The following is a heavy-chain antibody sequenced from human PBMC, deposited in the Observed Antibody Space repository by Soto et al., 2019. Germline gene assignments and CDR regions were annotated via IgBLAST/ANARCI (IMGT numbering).Heavy chain of an antibody. V-gene: IGHV3-21*01. CDR3: ARDTGLTVTTFTHYYYGMHX. J-gene: IGHJ6*02. D-gene: IGHD4-17*01. CDR2: ISSSSSYI. CDR1: GFTFSSYS. Sequence: PGGSLRLSCAASGFTFSSYSMNWVRQAPGKGLEWVSSISSSSSYIYYAASVKGRFTIYRDNSKNSLYLQMNSLRAEDTAVYYCARDTGLTVTTFTHYYYGMHXWGQVPTVTVS.